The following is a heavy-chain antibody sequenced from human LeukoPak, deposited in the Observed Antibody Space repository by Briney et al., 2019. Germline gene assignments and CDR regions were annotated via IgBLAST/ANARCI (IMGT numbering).Heavy chain of an antibody. V-gene: IGHV3-7*02. CDR2: IQQEGNEK. CDR1: GFTFSTYW. Sequence: GGSLRLSCAASGFTFSTYWMRWVRQAPGKGLEWVANIQQEGNEKYYVDSVKGRFTISRDNAKNSLYLQMSSLRAEDTAMYYCARAGLGAFDIWGQGTMVTVSS. CDR3: ARAGLGAFDI. J-gene: IGHJ3*02.